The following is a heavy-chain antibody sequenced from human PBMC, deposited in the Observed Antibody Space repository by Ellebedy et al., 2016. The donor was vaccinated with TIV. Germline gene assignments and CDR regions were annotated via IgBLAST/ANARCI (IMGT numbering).Heavy chain of an antibody. CDR3: ARGHPYYGY. CDR1: GGSFSGYY. V-gene: IGHV4-34*01. CDR2: INHSGST. D-gene: IGHD3-3*01. J-gene: IGHJ4*02. Sequence: SETLSLXXAVYGGSFSGYYWSWIRQPPGKGLEWIGEINHSGSTNYNPSLKSRVTISVDTSKNQFSLKLSSVTAADTAVYYCARGHPYYGYWGQGTLVTVSS.